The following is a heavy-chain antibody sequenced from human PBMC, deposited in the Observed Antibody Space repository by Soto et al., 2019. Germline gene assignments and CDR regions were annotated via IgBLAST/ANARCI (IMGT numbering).Heavy chain of an antibody. CDR2: ISRSGNTM. D-gene: IGHD2-2*02. CDR3: VREGRSSTSCNTGCAFDI. CDR1: GFTSWDYD. J-gene: IGHJ3*02. V-gene: IGHV3-11*01. Sequence: GGSLRLSCAASGFTSWDYDMSWIRQAPGKGLEWVSYISRSGNTMYYGDYVKSRFTISRDNAENSVFLQMISLRAEDTAVYYCVREGRSSTSCNTGCAFDIWGQGTMVTVSS.